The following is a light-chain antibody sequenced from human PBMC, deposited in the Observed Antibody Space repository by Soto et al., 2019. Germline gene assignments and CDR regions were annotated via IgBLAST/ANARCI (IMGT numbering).Light chain of an antibody. V-gene: IGKV3-11*01. CDR1: QSVSKY. Sequence: EIVLTQSPATLSLSPGEGATLSCRASQSVSKYLAWYQQKPGQAPRLLIYDASTRATGIPARFSGSGSGTDFTLTISSLEPEDFAVYYCLQRSAWTAITFGQGTQLEMK. J-gene: IGKJ5*01. CDR2: DAS. CDR3: LQRSAWTAIT.